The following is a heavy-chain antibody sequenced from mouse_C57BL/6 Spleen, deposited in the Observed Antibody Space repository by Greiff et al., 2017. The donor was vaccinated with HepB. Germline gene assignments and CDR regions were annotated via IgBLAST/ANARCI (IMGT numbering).Heavy chain of an antibody. V-gene: IGHV1-80*01. J-gene: IGHJ4*01. D-gene: IGHD2-14*01. CDR1: GYAFSSYW. Sequence: VQRVESGAELVKPGASVKISCKASGYAFSSYWMNWVKQRPGKGLEWIGQIYPGDGDTNYNGKFKGKATLTADKSSSTAYMQLSSLTSEDSAVYFCARHGYRAMDYWGQGTSVTVSS. CDR2: IYPGDGDT. CDR3: ARHGYRAMDY.